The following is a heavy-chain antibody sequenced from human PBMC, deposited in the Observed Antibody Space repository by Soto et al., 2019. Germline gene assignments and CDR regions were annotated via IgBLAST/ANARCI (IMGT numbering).Heavy chain of an antibody. V-gene: IGHV4-59*01. CDR1: VCTIYIYY. D-gene: IGHD2-21*02. Sequence: SGKLSLTCSVSVCTIYIYYGSWIRPPQGKGLEWIGYIYYSGSTNYNPSLKSRVTISVDTSKNQFSLKLSSVTAADTAVYYCARDHGAVVTFAWFDPWGQGTLVTVS. CDR2: IYYSGST. J-gene: IGHJ5*02. CDR3: ARDHGAVVTFAWFDP.